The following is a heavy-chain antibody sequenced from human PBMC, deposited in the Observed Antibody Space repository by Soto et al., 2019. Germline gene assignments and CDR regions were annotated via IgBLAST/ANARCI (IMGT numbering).Heavy chain of an antibody. Sequence: VGSLRLSCAASGFTFSSYAMSWVRQAPGKGLEWVSAISGSGGSTYYADSVKGRFTISRDNSKNTLYLQMNSPRAEDTAVYYCAKVPQYGVGDHDAFDIWGQGTMVTVSS. D-gene: IGHD3-16*01. J-gene: IGHJ3*02. CDR3: AKVPQYGVGDHDAFDI. CDR1: GFTFSSYA. CDR2: ISGSGGST. V-gene: IGHV3-23*01.